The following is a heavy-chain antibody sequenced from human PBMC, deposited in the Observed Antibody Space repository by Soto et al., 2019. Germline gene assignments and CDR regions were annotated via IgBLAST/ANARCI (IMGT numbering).Heavy chain of an antibody. Sequence: GGSLRLSCAASGFTFSSDAMSWVRQAPGKGPEWVSAISGSGGSTYYADSVKGRFTISRDNSKNTLYLQMNSLRAEDTAVYYCAIDPSYYYDSSGRWGQGTLVTVSS. J-gene: IGHJ4*02. CDR1: GFTFSSDA. V-gene: IGHV3-23*01. CDR3: AIDPSYYYDSSGR. D-gene: IGHD3-22*01. CDR2: ISGSGGST.